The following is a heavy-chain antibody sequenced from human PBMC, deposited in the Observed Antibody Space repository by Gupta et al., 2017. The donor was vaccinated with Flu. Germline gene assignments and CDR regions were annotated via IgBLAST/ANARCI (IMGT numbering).Heavy chain of an antibody. CDR3: ARERSDSSGYRGWFDP. CDR1: GGSISSGSYY. J-gene: IGHJ5*02. V-gene: IGHV4-61*02. CDR2: IYTSGST. D-gene: IGHD3-22*01. Sequence: QVQLQESGPGLVKPSQTLSLTCTVSGGSISSGSYYWSWIRQPAGKGLEWIGRIYTSGSTNYNPSLKSRVTISVDTSKNQFSLKLSSVTAADTAVYYCARERSDSSGYRGWFDPWGQGTLVTVSS.